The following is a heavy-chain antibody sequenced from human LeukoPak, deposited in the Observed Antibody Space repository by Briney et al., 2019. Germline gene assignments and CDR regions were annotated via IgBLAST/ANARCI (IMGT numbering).Heavy chain of an antibody. CDR3: ARVDYGGNSDYFDY. CDR2: IYYSGST. V-gene: IGHV4-31*03. CDR1: GGSISGGGYY. J-gene: IGHJ4*02. Sequence: SQTLSLTCTVSGGSISGGGYYWSWIRQHPGKGLECIGYIYYSGSTYYNPSLKSRVTISVDTSKNQFSLKLSSVTAADAAVYYCARVDYGGNSDYFDYWGQGTLVTVSS. D-gene: IGHD4-23*01.